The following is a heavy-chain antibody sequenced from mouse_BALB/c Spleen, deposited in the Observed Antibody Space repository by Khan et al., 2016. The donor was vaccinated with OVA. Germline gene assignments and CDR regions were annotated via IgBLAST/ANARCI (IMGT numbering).Heavy chain of an antibody. CDR1: GFSLTSYG. D-gene: IGHD1-1*01. V-gene: IGHV2-9*02. J-gene: IGHJ3*01. Sequence: QVQLKESGPGLVAPSQTLSITCTVSGFSLTSYGVHWVRQPPGKGLEWLGVIWAGGSTNHNSALMSRLSISKDNSKSQVVLKMNSLQTDDTAMYYCARAFYDGAWFAYWGQGTLVTVSA. CDR2: IWAGGST. CDR3: ARAFYDGAWFAY.